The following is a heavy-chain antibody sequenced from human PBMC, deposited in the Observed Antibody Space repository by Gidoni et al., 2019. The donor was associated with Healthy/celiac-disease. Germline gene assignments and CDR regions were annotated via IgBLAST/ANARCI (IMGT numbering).Heavy chain of an antibody. Sequence: EVQLVQSGAEVKKPGESLKICCKGAGNSFTSDWIGWVRQMPGKGLVWMGVISPGDSDTRYSTSFQGHVTISADKSINTAYLQWSSLKASDTAMYYCAISARSSWPKKFDYWGQGTLVTVSS. D-gene: IGHD2-2*01. CDR3: AISARSSWPKKFDY. J-gene: IGHJ4*02. CDR1: GNSFTSDW. CDR2: ISPGDSDT. V-gene: IGHV5-51*01.